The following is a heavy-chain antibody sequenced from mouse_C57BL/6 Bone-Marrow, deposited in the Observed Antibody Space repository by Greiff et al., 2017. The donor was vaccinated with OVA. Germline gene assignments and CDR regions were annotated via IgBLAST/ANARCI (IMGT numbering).Heavy chain of an antibody. CDR3: ARSWLLPFDY. J-gene: IGHJ2*01. D-gene: IGHD2-3*01. CDR1: GYTFTSYG. Sequence: VQLQQSGAELARPGASVKLSCKASGYTFTSYGISWVKQRPGQGLEWIGEIYPRSGNTYYNEKFKGKATLTADKSSSTAYMELRSLTSEDSAVYFCARSWLLPFDYWGQGTTLTVSS. V-gene: IGHV1-81*01. CDR2: IYPRSGNT.